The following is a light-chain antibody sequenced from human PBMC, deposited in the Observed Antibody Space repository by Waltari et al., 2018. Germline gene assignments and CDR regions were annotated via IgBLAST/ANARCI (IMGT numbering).Light chain of an antibody. CDR1: TSGVGDYNY. CDR3: CSYAGSFTVV. J-gene: IGLJ2*01. V-gene: IGLV2-11*01. Sequence: QSALTQPRPLSGSPGQSVTPPCTGTTSGVGDYNYVSWYQQHPGEAPKLMISDVSERPSGVPDRFSGSKSGNTASLTISGLQAEDEADYYCCSYAGSFTVVFGGGTKLTVL. CDR2: DVS.